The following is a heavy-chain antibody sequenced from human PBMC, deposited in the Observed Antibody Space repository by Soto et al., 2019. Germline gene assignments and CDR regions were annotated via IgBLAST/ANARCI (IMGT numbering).Heavy chain of an antibody. D-gene: IGHD6-19*01. CDR2: IYHNGIT. CDR3: ARGWDANS. J-gene: IGHJ4*02. V-gene: IGHV4-61*01. CDR1: GASVSSGNHY. Sequence: QVQMQESGPGLVKPSETLSLTCTVSGASVSSGNHYWSWIRQPPGKGLEYIGYIYHNGITNYNPSLQSRVTISADTSTNQFSLKVSSVTAADTAVYYCARGWDANSWGQGTLVTVSS.